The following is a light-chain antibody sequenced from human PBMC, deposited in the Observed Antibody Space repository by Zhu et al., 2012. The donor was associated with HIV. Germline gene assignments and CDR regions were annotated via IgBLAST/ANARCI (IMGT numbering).Light chain of an antibody. CDR2: DTS. J-gene: IGKJ4*01. CDR3: QQRSSWPLT. CDR1: GSVRSF. V-gene: IGKV3-11*01. Sequence: IVLTQSPATLSLSPGERATVSCRASGSVRSFLAWYQQKPGQAPRLLIYDTSKRATGIPARFSGSGSGTDFTRTISSLEPEDFALYYCQQRSSWPLTFGGGTKVEIK.